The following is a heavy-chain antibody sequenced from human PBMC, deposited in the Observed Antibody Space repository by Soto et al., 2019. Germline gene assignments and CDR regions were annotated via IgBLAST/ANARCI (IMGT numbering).Heavy chain of an antibody. CDR2: ISGSGGST. J-gene: IGHJ6*03. V-gene: IGHV3-23*01. Sequence: GGSLRLSCAASGFTFSSYAMSWVRQAPGKGLEWVSAISGSGGSTYYADSVKGRFTISRDNSKNTLYLQMNSLRAEDTAVYYSARAGDKDYGDYGDYYYYMDVWGKGTTVTGSS. CDR1: GFTFSSYA. D-gene: IGHD4-17*01. CDR3: ARAGDKDYGDYGDYYYYMDV.